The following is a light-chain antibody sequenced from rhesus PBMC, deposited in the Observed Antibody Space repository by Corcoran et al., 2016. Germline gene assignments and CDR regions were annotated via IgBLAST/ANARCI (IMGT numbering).Light chain of an antibody. CDR2: YTS. CDR1: QSIYND. J-gene: IGKJ4*01. V-gene: IGKV1-66*01. CDR3: QQYHNFPLT. Sequence: DIQMTQSPSSLSASVGDTVTITCRASQSIYNDLSWYQQKPGKAPKPLNYYTSSLETGVPSRLSGSGSWTDYSLPLSSLQPEDIATYYCQQYHNFPLTFGGGPKVEIK.